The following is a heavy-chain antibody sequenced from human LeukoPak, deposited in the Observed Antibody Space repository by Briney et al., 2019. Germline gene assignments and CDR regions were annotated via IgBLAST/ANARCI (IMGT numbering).Heavy chain of an antibody. Sequence: KPGGSLRLSCAASGFTFSSYSMNWVRQAPGKGLEWVSSISSSSSYIYYADSVKGRFTISRDNAKNSLYLQMNSLRAEDTAVYYCARESYCSGGSCYLTYWGQGTLVTVSS. CDR3: ARESYCSGGSCYLTY. D-gene: IGHD2-15*01. CDR1: GFTFSSYS. J-gene: IGHJ4*02. V-gene: IGHV3-21*01. CDR2: ISSSSSYI.